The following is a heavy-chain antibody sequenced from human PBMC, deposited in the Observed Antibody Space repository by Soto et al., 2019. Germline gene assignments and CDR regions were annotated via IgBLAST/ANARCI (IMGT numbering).Heavy chain of an antibody. D-gene: IGHD6-13*01. CDR1: GGTFSSYA. CDR3: AKGDQYSSSHYYYYGMDV. Sequence: SVKVSCKASGGTFSSYAISWVRQAPGQGLEWMGGIIPIFGTANYAQKFQGRVTITADESTSTAYMELSSLRSEDTAVYYCAKGDQYSSSHYYYYGMDVWGQWTTVTVSS. V-gene: IGHV1-69*13. J-gene: IGHJ6*02. CDR2: IIPIFGTA.